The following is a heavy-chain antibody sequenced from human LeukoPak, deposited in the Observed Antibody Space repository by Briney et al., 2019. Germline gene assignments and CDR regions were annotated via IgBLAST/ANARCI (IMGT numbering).Heavy chain of an antibody. CDR1: GFTFSSYA. Sequence: PGGSLRLSCAASGFTFSSYAMSWVRQAPGKGLEWVAAISGSGGSTYYADSVKGRFTISRDNSKNTLYLQMNSLRAEDTAVYYCAKGLRYFDWLLDWGQGTLVTVSS. J-gene: IGHJ4*02. D-gene: IGHD3-9*01. CDR3: AKGLRYFDWLLD. V-gene: IGHV3-23*01. CDR2: ISGSGGST.